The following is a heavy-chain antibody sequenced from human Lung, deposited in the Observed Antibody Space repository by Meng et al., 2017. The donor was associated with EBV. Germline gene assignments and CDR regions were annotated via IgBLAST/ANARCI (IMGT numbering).Heavy chain of an antibody. Sequence: QVQLQESGPGLVKPSQTLSLPCTVSGGSVDSGAYYWSWIRQRPGKGLEWIGYIYYSGSTFYTPSLKSRATLSVDTSKNQFSLKLNSVTAADTAVYYCARLRPVWMFDYWGQGALVTVSS. CDR2: IYYSGST. CDR3: ARLRPVWMFDY. J-gene: IGHJ4*02. D-gene: IGHD5-12*01. CDR1: GGSVDSGAYY. V-gene: IGHV4-31*03.